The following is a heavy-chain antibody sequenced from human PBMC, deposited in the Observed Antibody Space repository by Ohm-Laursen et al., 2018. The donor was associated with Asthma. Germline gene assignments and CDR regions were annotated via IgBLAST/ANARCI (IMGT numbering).Heavy chain of an antibody. CDR1: GFTFSSYA. D-gene: IGHD3-22*01. CDR2: ISGSGGST. CDR3: AKGDLGWYGNSAYSH. Sequence: GSLRLSCTASGFTFSSYAMSWVRQAPGKGLEWVSAISGSGGSTYYADSVKGRFTISRDESKNTLFLQMNSLRAEDTALYYCAKGDLGWYGNSAYSHWGQGTLVTVSS. J-gene: IGHJ4*02. V-gene: IGHV3-23*01.